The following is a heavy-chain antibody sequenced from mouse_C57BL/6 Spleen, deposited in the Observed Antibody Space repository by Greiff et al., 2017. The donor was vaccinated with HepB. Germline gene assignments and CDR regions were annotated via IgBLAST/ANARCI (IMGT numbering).Heavy chain of an antibody. CDR1: GYAFSSYW. CDR3: ARSDYYYGLDY. J-gene: IGHJ2*01. D-gene: IGHD1-2*01. Sequence: QVQLQQSGAELVKPGASVKISCKASGYAFSSYWMNWVKQRPGKGLEWIGQIYPGDGDTNYNGKFKGKATLTADKSSSTAYMQLSSLTSEDSAVYFCARSDYYYGLDYWGQGTTLTVSS. V-gene: IGHV1-80*01. CDR2: IYPGDGDT.